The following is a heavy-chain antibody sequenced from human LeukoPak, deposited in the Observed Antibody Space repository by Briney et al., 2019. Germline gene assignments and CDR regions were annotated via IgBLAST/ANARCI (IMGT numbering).Heavy chain of an antibody. Sequence: GGSLRLSCAASVFTFSTYAMHWVRQAPGKGLEWVAFIRYDGSNKYYADSVRGRFTISRDNSKNTVFLQMSSLRVEDTAVYYCAKDGGGWELLLGGQGTLVTVSS. CDR1: VFTFSTYA. CDR2: IRYDGSNK. J-gene: IGHJ4*02. CDR3: AKDGGGWELLL. D-gene: IGHD2-15*01. V-gene: IGHV3-30*02.